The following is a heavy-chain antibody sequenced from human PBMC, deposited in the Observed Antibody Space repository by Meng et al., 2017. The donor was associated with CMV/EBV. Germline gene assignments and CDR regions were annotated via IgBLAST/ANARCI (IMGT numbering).Heavy chain of an antibody. CDR3: ASSGAREDDY. Sequence: QWPLQASGPGRVKPSPTLSLTCTVSGGSISSSDYYWSWSRQPPGKGLEWIGYIYYSGSTYYNPSLKSRVTISVDTSKNQFSLKLSSVTAADTAGYYCASSGAREDDYWGQGTLVTVSS. CDR2: IYYSGST. D-gene: IGHD5-12*01. V-gene: IGHV4-30-4*08. J-gene: IGHJ4*02. CDR1: GGSISSSDYY.